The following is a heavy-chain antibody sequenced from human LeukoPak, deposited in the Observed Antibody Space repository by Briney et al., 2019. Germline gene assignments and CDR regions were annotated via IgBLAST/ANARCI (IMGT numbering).Heavy chain of an antibody. V-gene: IGHV5-51*01. J-gene: IGHJ4*02. D-gene: IGHD3-22*01. CDR3: ARRGYYDSSGYHFDY. CDR1: GYTFTSYW. CDR2: IYPGDSDT. Sequence: GESLKISCEGSGYTFTSYWIGWVRQMPGKGLEWMGIIYPGDSDTRYSPSFQGQVTISADKSISTAYLQWSSLKASDTAMYYCARRGYYDSSGYHFDYWGQGTLVTVSS.